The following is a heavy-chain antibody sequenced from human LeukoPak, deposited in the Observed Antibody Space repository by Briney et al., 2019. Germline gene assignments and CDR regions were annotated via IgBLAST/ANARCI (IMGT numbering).Heavy chain of an antibody. CDR1: GGSFSGYY. Sequence: SETLSLTCAVYGGSFSGYYWSWIRQPPGKGLEWIGEINHSGSTNYNPSLKSRVTISVDTSKNQFSLKLSSVTAADTAVYYCARGGVRRITIFSGWGQGTLVTVSS. V-gene: IGHV4-34*01. CDR2: INHSGST. D-gene: IGHD3-9*01. CDR3: ARGGVRRITIFSG. J-gene: IGHJ4*02.